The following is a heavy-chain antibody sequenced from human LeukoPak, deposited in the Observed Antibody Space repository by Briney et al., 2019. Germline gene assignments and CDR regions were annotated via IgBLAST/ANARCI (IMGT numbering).Heavy chain of an antibody. V-gene: IGHV5-51*04. CDR3: ARGQDRSAYYDY. Sequence: GAPLQISFQGSACSFTNYWIDWVRPMPGKGLEWMGIIYRVDSVTRHSPSLQGQATISAAKPISTPYLQWSSLKASDTAMYYCARGQDRSAYYDYWGQGTLVTVSS. D-gene: IGHD3-22*01. CDR2: IYRVDSVT. CDR1: ACSFTNYW. J-gene: IGHJ4*02.